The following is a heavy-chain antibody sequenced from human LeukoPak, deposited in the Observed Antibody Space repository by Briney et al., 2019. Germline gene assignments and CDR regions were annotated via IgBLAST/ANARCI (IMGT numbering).Heavy chain of an antibody. J-gene: IGHJ6*02. CDR1: GYTFTSYH. V-gene: IGHV1-8*01. CDR3: ARVGYYYYGMDV. Sequence: GASVKVSCKASGYTFTSYHINWVRQATGQGLEWMGWMNPNSGNTGYAQKFQGRVTMTRNTSISTAYMELSSLTSEDTAVYYCARVGYYYYGMDVWGQGTTVTVSS. CDR2: MNPNSGNT.